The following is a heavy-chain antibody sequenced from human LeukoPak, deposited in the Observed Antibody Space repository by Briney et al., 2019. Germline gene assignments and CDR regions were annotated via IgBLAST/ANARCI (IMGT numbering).Heavy chain of an antibody. V-gene: IGHV3-11*06. Sequence: GGSLRLSCAASGFIFSDYYKTWIRHAPGKGRELVTYSSSGGSYKDYSDSVKGRFTISRDNAKNSLYLQMNVLRAEDTAVYFCASSTGIATRPYYFQSWGQGTLVTVSS. CDR1: GFIFSDYY. CDR2: SSSGGSYK. CDR3: ASSTGIATRPYYFQS. D-gene: IGHD6-6*01. J-gene: IGHJ4*02.